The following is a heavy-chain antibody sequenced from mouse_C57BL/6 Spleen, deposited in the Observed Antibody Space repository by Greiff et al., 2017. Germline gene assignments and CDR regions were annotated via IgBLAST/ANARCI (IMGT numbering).Heavy chain of an antibody. V-gene: IGHV1-74*01. J-gene: IGHJ4*01. CDR1: GYTFTSYW. Sequence: QVQLQQPGAELVKPGASVKVSCKASGYTFTSYWMHWVKQRPGQGLEWIGRLHPSDGDTNYNQKFKGKATLTVDKSSSTAYMQLSSRTSEDSAVYYGAILDGRSWMDYWGQGTSVTVSS. CDR2: LHPSDGDT. CDR3: AILDGRSWMDY.